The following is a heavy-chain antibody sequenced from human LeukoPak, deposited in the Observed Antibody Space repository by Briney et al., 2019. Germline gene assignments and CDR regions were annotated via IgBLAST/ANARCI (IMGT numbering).Heavy chain of an antibody. V-gene: IGHV4-59*08. D-gene: IGHD3-16*02. CDR3: ARGLYPDDDFDI. Sequence: PSETLSLTCTVPGDSISNAYSSWIRRPPGKGLEWIRYISDSGITTYSPSLKCRVTISLATSKNHFSLKMRSVTVADTAVYYCARGLYPDDDFDIWGQGTMVTVSS. CDR2: ISDSGIT. J-gene: IGHJ3*02. CDR1: GDSISNAY.